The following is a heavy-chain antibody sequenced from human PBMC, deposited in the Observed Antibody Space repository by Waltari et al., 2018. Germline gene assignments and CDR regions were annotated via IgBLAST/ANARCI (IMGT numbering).Heavy chain of an antibody. CDR3: ARGDFSFDY. CDR2: MSSSSSTI. J-gene: IGHJ4*02. Sequence: VQLVASGGGLVQPGGSLILPCAASGSTFSSYSMNWIRQAPGKGLEWVSYMSSSSSTIYYADSVKGRFTISRDNAKNSLYLQMNSLRAEDTAVYYCARGDFSFDYWGQGTLVTVSS. CDR1: GSTFSSYS. V-gene: IGHV3-48*01.